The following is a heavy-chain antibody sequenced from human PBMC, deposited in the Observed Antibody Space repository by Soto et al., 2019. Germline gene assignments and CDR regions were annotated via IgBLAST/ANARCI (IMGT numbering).Heavy chain of an antibody. V-gene: IGHV3-21*02. J-gene: IGHJ6*02. CDR2: ISSRSSYI. Sequence: EVQLVESGGGLVKPGGSLRLSCAASGFTFSSYTMNWVRQAPGKGLEWVSSISSRSSYIYYADSVKGRFTISRDNAKISLYXXMHSLRAEDTAVYYCARDQRYDFWSGYYRDYGMDVWGQGTTVTVSS. D-gene: IGHD3-3*01. CDR3: ARDQRYDFWSGYYRDYGMDV. CDR1: GFTFSSYT.